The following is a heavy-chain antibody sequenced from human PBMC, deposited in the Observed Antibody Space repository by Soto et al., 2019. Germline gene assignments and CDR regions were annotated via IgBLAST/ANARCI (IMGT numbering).Heavy chain of an antibody. CDR2: ISYDGSNK. D-gene: IGHD2-2*01. CDR1: GFTFSSYG. V-gene: IGHV3-30*18. J-gene: IGHJ6*02. Sequence: LRLSCAASGFTFSSYGMHWVRQAPGKGLEWVAVISYDGSNKYYADSVKGRFTISRDNSKNTLYLQMNSLRAEDTAVYYCAKGYCSSTSCYDDPLYYYYGMDVWGQGTTVTVSS. CDR3: AKGYCSSTSCYDDPLYYYYGMDV.